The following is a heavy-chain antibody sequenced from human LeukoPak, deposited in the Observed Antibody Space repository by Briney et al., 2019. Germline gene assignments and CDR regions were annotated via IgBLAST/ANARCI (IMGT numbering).Heavy chain of an antibody. CDR3: AKDQQLVPGWFDP. CDR1: GFTVSSNY. D-gene: IGHD6-13*01. CDR2: IYSGGST. Sequence: GGSLRLSCAASGFTVSSNYMSWVRQAPGKGLEWVSVIYSGGSTYYADSVKGRFTISRDNSKNTLYLQMNSLRAEDTAVYYCAKDQQLVPGWFDPWGQGTLVIVSS. J-gene: IGHJ5*02. V-gene: IGHV3-53*01.